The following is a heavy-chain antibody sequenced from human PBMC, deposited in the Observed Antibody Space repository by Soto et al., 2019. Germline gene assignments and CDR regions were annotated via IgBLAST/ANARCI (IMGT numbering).Heavy chain of an antibody. CDR2: IYHSGST. D-gene: IGHD3-16*01. CDR1: GGSISSSNW. Sequence: QVQLQESGPGLVKPSGTLSLTCAVSGGSISSSNWWSWVRQPPGKGLEWIGEIYHSGSTNYNPSLQSRVTISVDKSKTQFSLKLSSVTAADTAVDSCARGGDGPYYYYYGMDVWGQGTTVTVSS. CDR3: ARGGDGPYYYYYGMDV. J-gene: IGHJ6*02. V-gene: IGHV4-4*02.